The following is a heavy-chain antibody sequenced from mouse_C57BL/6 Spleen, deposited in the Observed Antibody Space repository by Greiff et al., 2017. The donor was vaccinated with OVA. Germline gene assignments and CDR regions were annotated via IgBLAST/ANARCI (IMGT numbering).Heavy chain of an antibody. J-gene: IGHJ2*01. Sequence: QLQESGPELVKPGASVKISCKASGYSFTDYNMNWVKQSNGKSLEWIGVINPNYGTTSYNQKFKGKATLTVDQSSSTAYMQLNSLTSEDSAVYYCAREGIYDYDAGFDYWGQGTTLTVSS. CDR3: AREGIYDYDAGFDY. V-gene: IGHV1-39*01. D-gene: IGHD2-4*01. CDR2: INPNYGTT. CDR1: GYSFTDYN.